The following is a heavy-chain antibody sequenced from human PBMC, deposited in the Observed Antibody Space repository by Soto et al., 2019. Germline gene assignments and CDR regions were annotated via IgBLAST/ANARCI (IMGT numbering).Heavy chain of an antibody. CDR1: GFTFGSYA. Sequence: EVQLLESGGGLVQPGGSLRVSCAASGFTFGSYAMSWVRQVPGKGLEWVSGISGSGHSKFYADSVKGRFTISRDDSKNTLYLQMNSLSVEDTAVYFCAKDVLPRQLVLPFDYWGQGTLVTVSS. V-gene: IGHV3-23*01. CDR2: ISGSGHSK. CDR3: AKDVLPRQLVLPFDY. D-gene: IGHD6-13*01. J-gene: IGHJ4*02.